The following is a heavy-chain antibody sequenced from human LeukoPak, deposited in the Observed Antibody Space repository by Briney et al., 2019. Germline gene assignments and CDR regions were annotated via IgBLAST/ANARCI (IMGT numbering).Heavy chain of an antibody. CDR3: ARHRISWGSWYFDL. Sequence: PSETLSLTCTVSGGSISSSSYYWGWIRQPPGKGLEWIGSIYYSGSTYYNPSLKSRVTISVDTSKNQFSLKLSSVTAADTAVYYCARHRISWGSWYFDLWGRGTLVTVSS. J-gene: IGHJ2*01. CDR1: GGSISSSSYY. D-gene: IGHD7-27*01. V-gene: IGHV4-39*01. CDR2: IYYSGST.